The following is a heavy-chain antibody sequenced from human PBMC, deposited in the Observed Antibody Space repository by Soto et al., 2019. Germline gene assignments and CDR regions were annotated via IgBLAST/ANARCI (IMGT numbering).Heavy chain of an antibody. J-gene: IGHJ5*02. V-gene: IGHV4-4*02. CDR3: ARRNWGRGWFDP. Sequence: QVQLQESGPGLVKPSGTLSLTCAVSGGSISSSNWWSWVRQPPGKGLEWIGEIYHSGSTNYNPSLKSRVTILVDKAKTPFSLKLSAVSAADTAVYYCARRNWGRGWFDPWGQGTLVTVSS. CDR2: IYHSGST. D-gene: IGHD7-27*01. CDR1: GGSISSSNW.